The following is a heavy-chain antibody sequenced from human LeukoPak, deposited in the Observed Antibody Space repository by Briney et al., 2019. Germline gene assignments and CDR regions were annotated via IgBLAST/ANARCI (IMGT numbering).Heavy chain of an antibody. CDR3: ARVYSTNYYGSGDRPFLFDY. J-gene: IGHJ4*02. CDR2: MNPNSGNT. CDR1: GYTFTSYD. D-gene: IGHD3-10*01. Sequence: GASVKVSCKASGYTFTSYDINWVRQATGQGLEWMGWMNPNSGNTGYAQKFQGRVTMTRNTSISTAYMELSSLRSEDTAVYYCARVYSTNYYGSGDRPFLFDYWGQGTVVTVSS. V-gene: IGHV1-8*01.